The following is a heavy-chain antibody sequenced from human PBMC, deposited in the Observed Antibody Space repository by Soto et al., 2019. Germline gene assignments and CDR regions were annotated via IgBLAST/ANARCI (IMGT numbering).Heavy chain of an antibody. D-gene: IGHD4-17*01. CDR1: GYTFTSYD. V-gene: IGHV1-8*01. Sequence: GAXVKVSCKASGYTFTSYDINWVRQATGQGLEYLGWMNPNSGNTAYVQKFQGRVTMTWDTSITTAYMELSSLRSEDTAVYFCARGIKYGAYRGWFDFSGQGTLVTVSS. CDR2: MNPNSGNT. J-gene: IGHJ5*01. CDR3: ARGIKYGAYRGWFDF.